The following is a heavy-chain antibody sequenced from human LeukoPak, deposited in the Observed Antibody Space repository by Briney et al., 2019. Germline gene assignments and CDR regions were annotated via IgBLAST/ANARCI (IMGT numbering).Heavy chain of an antibody. V-gene: IGHV4-4*09. CDR2: IYTSGST. CDR1: GGSISSYY. J-gene: IGHJ6*04. D-gene: IGHD3-3*01. Sequence: SETLSLTCTVSGGSISSYYWSWIRQPPGKGLEWIGYIYTSGSTTYNPSLKSRVTISVDTSKNQFSLKLSSVTAADTAVYYCARLLREDVWGKGTTVTVSS. CDR3: ARLLREDV.